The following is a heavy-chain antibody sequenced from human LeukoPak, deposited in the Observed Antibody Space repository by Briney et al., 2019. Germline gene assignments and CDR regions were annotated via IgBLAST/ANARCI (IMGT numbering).Heavy chain of an antibody. CDR1: GGSISSYY. V-gene: IGHV4-59*08. CDR2: IYYSGST. Sequence: SETLSLTCTVSGGSISSYYWSWIRQPPGKGLEWIGYIYYSGSTNYNPSLKSRVTISVDTSKNQFSLKLSSVTAADTAVYYCARRRYFDYWGQGTLVTVSS. J-gene: IGHJ4*02. CDR3: ARRRYFDY.